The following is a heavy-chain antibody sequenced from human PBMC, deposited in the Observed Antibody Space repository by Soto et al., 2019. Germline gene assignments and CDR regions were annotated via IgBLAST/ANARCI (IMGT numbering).Heavy chain of an antibody. V-gene: IGHV3-53*01. Sequence: GGSLRLSCTVSGFIVNSNYMSWVRQAPGKGLEWVSVIFSGGDTYYAESVKGRFTISRDTSKNTIYLQMNSLRPEDTAVYYCARDEAATVFWGQGTRVTVSS. CDR2: IFSGGDT. CDR3: ARDEAATVF. D-gene: IGHD6-25*01. CDR1: GFIVNSNY. J-gene: IGHJ1*01.